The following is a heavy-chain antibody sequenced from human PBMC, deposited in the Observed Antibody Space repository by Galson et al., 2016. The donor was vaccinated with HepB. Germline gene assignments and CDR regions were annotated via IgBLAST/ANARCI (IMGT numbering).Heavy chain of an antibody. CDR2: IYPSGNT. CDR1: GGSINSGAYS. J-gene: IGHJ5*02. CDR3: ARTYYYGSGSYRWFDP. D-gene: IGHD3-10*01. V-gene: IGHV4-30-2*01. Sequence: TLSLTCAVSGGSINSGAYSWSWIRQPPGKALEWIGYIYPSGNTDSNSSLKGRVTMSVDRPKNQFSLKLNSVTAADTAVYYCARTYYYGSGSYRWFDPWGQGILVTVSS.